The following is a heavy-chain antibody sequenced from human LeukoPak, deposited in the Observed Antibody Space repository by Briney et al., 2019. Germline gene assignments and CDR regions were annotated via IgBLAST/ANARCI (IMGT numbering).Heavy chain of an antibody. D-gene: IGHD6-6*01. Sequence: ASVKVSCKASGYTFTNYSMNWVRQAPGQGLEWMGWINTNTGNPTYAQGFTGRFIFTFDTSVSTAYLQIRSLKAEDTAIYYCARVGRPFYYYHMDVWDKGTTVTVP. V-gene: IGHV7-4-1*01. CDR1: GYTFTNYS. CDR3: ARVGRPFYYYHMDV. J-gene: IGHJ6*03. CDR2: INTNTGNP.